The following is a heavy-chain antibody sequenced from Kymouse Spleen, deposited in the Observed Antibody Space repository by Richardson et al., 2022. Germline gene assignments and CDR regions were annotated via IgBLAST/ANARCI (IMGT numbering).Heavy chain of an antibody. CDR3: ARRGYSSSGAFDI. J-gene: IGHJ3*02. D-gene: IGHD6-6*01. CDR1: GGSISSSSYY. V-gene: IGHV4-39*01. Sequence: QLQLQESGPGLVKPSETLSLTCTVSGGSISSSSYYWGWIRQPPGKGLEWIGSIYYSGSTYYNPSLKSRVTISVDTSKNQFSLKLSSVTAADTAVYYCARRGYSSSGAFDIWGQGTMVTVSS. CDR2: IYYSGST.